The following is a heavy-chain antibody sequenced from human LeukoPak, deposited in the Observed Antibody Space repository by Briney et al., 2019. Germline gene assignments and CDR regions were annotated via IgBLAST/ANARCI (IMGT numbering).Heavy chain of an antibody. CDR1: GFTLSYYL. V-gene: IGHV3-74*01. J-gene: IGHJ5*02. Sequence: GGSLRLSCAASGFTLSYYLMHWVRQAPGKGLVWVSCINGDGSSTNYADSVKGRFTISRDNAKNTLYLEMNSLRAEDTAVYYCTRDPRNKGFDPWGQGTLVIVSS. CDR3: TRDPRNKGFDP. D-gene: IGHD1/OR15-1a*01. CDR2: INGDGSST.